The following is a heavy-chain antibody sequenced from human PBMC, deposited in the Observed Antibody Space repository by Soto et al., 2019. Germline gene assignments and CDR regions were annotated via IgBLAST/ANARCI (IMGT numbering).Heavy chain of an antibody. V-gene: IGHV1-69*02. D-gene: IGHD6-6*01. Sequence: GASVKVSCKASGGTFSSYTISWVRQAPGQGLEWMGRIIPILGIANYAQKFQGRVTITADKSTSTAYMELSSLRSEDTAVYYCARVSVAARDYYYYYMDVWGKGTTVTVSS. CDR2: IIPILGIA. CDR3: ARVSVAARDYYYYYMDV. J-gene: IGHJ6*03. CDR1: GGTFSSYT.